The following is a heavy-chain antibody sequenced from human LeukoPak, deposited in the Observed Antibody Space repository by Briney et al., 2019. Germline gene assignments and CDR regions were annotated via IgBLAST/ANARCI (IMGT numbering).Heavy chain of an antibody. J-gene: IGHJ4*02. CDR3: ARVGGRYSPLGY. Sequence: GGSLGLSCAASGFTFSSYWMSWVRQAPGKGLEWVANIKQDGSEKYYVDSVKGRFTISRDNDKNSLFLQMTSLRAEDTAVYYCARVGGRYSPLGYWGQGTLVTVSS. CDR2: IKQDGSEK. V-gene: IGHV3-7*01. CDR1: GFTFSSYW. D-gene: IGHD3-16*02.